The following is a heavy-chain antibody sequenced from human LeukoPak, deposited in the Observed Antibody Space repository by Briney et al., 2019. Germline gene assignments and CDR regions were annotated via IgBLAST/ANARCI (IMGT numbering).Heavy chain of an antibody. Sequence: GGSLRLSCAASGFTFSSYAMSWVRQASGKGLEWVSAISGSGGSTYYADSVKGRFTISRDNSKNTLYLQMNSLRAEDTAVYHCAKGDDILTGYYEYWGQGTLVTVSS. CDR3: AKGDDILTGYYEY. CDR2: ISGSGGST. CDR1: GFTFSSYA. V-gene: IGHV3-23*01. J-gene: IGHJ4*02. D-gene: IGHD3-9*01.